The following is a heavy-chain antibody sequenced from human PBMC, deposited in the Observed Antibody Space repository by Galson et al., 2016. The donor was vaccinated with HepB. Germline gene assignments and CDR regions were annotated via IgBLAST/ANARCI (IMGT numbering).Heavy chain of an antibody. CDR1: GFIFGDAY. CDR2: ILNKGGTYTT. V-gene: IGHV3-72*01. J-gene: IGHJ3*02. D-gene: IGHD6-6*01. Sequence: SLRLPCAASGFIFGDAYMDWSRQAPGKGLEWVARILNKGGTYTTYYAASVGGRVIISRDDSKNSLYLQMNSLKTEDTAVYYCARDSSYYAFDIWGQGTMVTVSS. CDR3: ARDSSYYAFDI.